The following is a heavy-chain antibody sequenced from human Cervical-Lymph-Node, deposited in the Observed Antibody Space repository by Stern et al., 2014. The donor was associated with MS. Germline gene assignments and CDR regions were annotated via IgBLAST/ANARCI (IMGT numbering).Heavy chain of an antibody. Sequence: EVQLLESGGGLVKPGGSLRLSCAASGLTFGSHSMNWVRQAPGKGLEWVSSISSSSTYIFSADSVKGRSTISRDDAKNSLYLQMNSLRVEDTAVYYCASGGWGVWGQGTMVTVSA. D-gene: IGHD3-16*01. CDR1: GLTFGSHS. CDR2: ISSSSTYI. V-gene: IGHV3-21*01. CDR3: ASGGWGV. J-gene: IGHJ3*01.